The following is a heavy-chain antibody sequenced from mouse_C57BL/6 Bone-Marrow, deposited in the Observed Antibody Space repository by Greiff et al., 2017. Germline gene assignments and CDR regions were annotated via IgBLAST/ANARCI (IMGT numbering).Heavy chain of an antibody. CDR1: GYTFTDYY. Sequence: VQLKQSGPVLVKPGASVKMSCKASGYTFTDYYINWVKQSHGKRLEWIGVINPYNGGTCYNQKFKGKATLTVDKSSSTAYMELNSLTSDDSAVYYCARHYYGSSYGYFDVWGTGTTVTVSS. J-gene: IGHJ1*03. CDR2: INPYNGGT. V-gene: IGHV1-19*01. CDR3: ARHYYGSSYGYFDV. D-gene: IGHD1-1*01.